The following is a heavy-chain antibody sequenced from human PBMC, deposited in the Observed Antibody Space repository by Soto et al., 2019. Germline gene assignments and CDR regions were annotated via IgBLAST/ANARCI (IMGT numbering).Heavy chain of an antibody. V-gene: IGHV1-69*04. CDR3: AREEMATIVSGIDV. Sequence: SVKVSCKASGGTSSSYTISWVRQAPGQGLEWMGRIIPILGIANYAQKFQGRVTITADKSTSTAYMELSSLRSEDTAVYYCAREEMATIVSGIDVCAQRTTVHVSS. CDR2: IIPILGIA. J-gene: IGHJ6*02. D-gene: IGHD5-12*01. CDR1: GGTSSSYT.